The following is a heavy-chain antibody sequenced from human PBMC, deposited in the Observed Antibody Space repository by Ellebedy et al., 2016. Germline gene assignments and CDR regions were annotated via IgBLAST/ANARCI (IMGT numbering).Heavy chain of an antibody. CDR2: IYRSGIP. D-gene: IGHD1-26*01. Sequence: SETLSLTCDVSGGSISSTIWWSWVRQPPGKALEWIGEIYRSGIPNYNPSLKSRVTLSMDKSKNQFSLRLSSVTAADTAVYYCASCHTGSYGCVYWGQGTLVTVSS. CDR1: GGSISSTIW. J-gene: IGHJ4*02. V-gene: IGHV4/OR15-8*01. CDR3: ASCHTGSYGCVY.